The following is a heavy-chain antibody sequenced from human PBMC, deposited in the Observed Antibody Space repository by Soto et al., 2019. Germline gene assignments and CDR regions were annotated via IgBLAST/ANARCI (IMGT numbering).Heavy chain of an antibody. CDR3: ARRADSGWYYFDY. CDR2: IYYSGTS. V-gene: IGHV4-59*01. J-gene: IGHJ4*02. D-gene: IGHD6-19*01. Sequence: QVQLQESGPGLVKPSETLSLSCTVAGGSINGYYWSWIRQPPGKGLEWIGYIYYSGTSNYNPALKSRVTLSVDTSKNQFSLKLSSVTAADTAVYYCARRADSGWYYFDYWGQGTLFTVSS. CDR1: GGSINGYY.